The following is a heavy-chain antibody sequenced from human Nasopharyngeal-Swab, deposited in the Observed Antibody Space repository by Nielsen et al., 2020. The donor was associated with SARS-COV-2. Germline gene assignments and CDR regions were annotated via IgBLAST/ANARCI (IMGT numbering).Heavy chain of an antibody. J-gene: IGHJ4*02. CDR2: IKQDGSEK. Sequence: GFPRPLRAALGFPLSSYLISRVRQAPGKGLEWVANIKQDGSEKYYVDSVKGRFTISRDNAKNSLYLQMNSLRAEDTAVYYCARERGNSLDYWGQGTLVTVS. V-gene: IGHV3-7*01. CDR3: ARERGNSLDY. CDR1: GFPLSSYL. D-gene: IGHD4-23*01.